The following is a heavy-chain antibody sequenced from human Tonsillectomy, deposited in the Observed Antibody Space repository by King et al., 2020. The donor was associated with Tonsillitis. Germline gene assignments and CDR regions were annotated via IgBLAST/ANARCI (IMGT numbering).Heavy chain of an antibody. CDR3: ARDEPDPIAVDYGMDV. CDR1: GGTFSSYA. Sequence: VQLVQSGAEVKKPGSSLKVSCKASGGTFSSYAINWVRQAPRQGLEWMGGIIPIFCTANYAQKVQGRVTITADESTSTAYMELSSLRSEDTAVYYCARDEPDPIAVDYGMDVWGQGTTVTVSS. J-gene: IGHJ6*02. D-gene: IGHD6-19*01. CDR2: IIPIFCTA. V-gene: IGHV1-69*01.